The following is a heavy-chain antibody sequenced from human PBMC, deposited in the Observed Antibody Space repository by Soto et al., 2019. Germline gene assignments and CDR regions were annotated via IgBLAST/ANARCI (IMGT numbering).Heavy chain of an antibody. CDR2: IKSKTDGGTT. CDR1: GFTFSNAW. D-gene: IGHD1-20*01. V-gene: IGHV3-15*01. J-gene: IGHJ4*02. CDR3: TTDRINVGGFDY. Sequence: GGSLRLSCAASGFTFSNAWMSWVRQAPGKGLEWVGRIKSKTDGGTTDYAAPVKGRFTISRDDSKNTLYLQMNSLKTEDTAVYYCTTDRINVGGFDYWGQGTLVTVSS.